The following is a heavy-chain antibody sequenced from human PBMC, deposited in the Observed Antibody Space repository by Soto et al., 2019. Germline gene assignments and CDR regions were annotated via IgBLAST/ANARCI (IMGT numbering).Heavy chain of an antibody. CDR1: GGSFSGHS. CDR2: INHSGRV. Sequence: SETLSLTCAVYGGSFSGHSWTWIRQSTGKGLEWIGDINHSGRVNYSPSLKSRVTISLDTSKNQFSLTLSAVTAADTAMYYCSTRAYDTNGYYRFDPWGQGTLVTVSS. D-gene: IGHD3-22*01. V-gene: IGHV4-34*01. CDR3: STRAYDTNGYYRFDP. J-gene: IGHJ5*01.